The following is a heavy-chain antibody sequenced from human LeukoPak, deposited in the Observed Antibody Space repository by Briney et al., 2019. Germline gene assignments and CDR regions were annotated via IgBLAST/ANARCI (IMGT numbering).Heavy chain of an antibody. CDR2: IRNKADNYAT. Sequence: GGSLRLSCTASGFTFSDSAIHWVRQASGKGLEWVGRIRNKADNYATAYSASVKGRFTISRDDSKNTAYPQMNSLKTEDTAVYFCTRLTMTTDSSDYWGQGTLVTVSS. CDR3: TRLTMTTDSSDY. J-gene: IGHJ4*02. D-gene: IGHD4-17*01. CDR1: GFTFSDSA. V-gene: IGHV3-73*01.